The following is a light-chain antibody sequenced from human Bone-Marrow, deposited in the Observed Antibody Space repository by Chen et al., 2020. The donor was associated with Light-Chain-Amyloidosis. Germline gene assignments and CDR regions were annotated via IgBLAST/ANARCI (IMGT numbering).Light chain of an antibody. CDR1: NMGSTS. CDR2: DDS. CDR3: QVWDRSSDRPV. J-gene: IGLJ3*02. Sequence: SYVLTQPSSVSVAPGQTAPIAWGGNNMGSTSVHWYQQTPGQAPLLVVYDDSDRPSGIPERLSGSNSGNTATLTISRVEAGDGADYYCQVWDRSSDRPVFGGGTKLTVL. V-gene: IGLV3-21*02.